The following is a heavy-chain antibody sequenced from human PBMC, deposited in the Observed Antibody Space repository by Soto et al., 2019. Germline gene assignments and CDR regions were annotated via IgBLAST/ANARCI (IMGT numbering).Heavy chain of an antibody. Sequence: PGGSLRLSCAASGFTFSSYAMSWVRQAPGKGLEWVSAISGSGGSTYYADSVKGRFTISRDNSKNTLYLQMNSLRAEDTAVYYCAKFGSLMVYAAHDAFDIWGQGTMVTVSS. J-gene: IGHJ3*02. CDR1: GFTFSSYA. V-gene: IGHV3-23*01. CDR3: AKFGSLMVYAAHDAFDI. CDR2: ISGSGGST. D-gene: IGHD2-8*01.